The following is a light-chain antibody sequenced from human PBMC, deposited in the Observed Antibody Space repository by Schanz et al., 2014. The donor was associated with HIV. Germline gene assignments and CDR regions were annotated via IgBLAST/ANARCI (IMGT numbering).Light chain of an antibody. J-gene: IGKJ4*01. CDR1: QSVSSY. CDR3: QQRSNWPRS. V-gene: IGKV3-11*01. CDR2: DAS. Sequence: ETVLTQSPGSLSLSPGERATLSCRASQSVSSYLAWYQQKPGQAPRLLIYDASNRATGIPPRFSGSGSGTDFTLTISSLEPEDFAVYYCQQRSNWPRSFGGGTKVQIK.